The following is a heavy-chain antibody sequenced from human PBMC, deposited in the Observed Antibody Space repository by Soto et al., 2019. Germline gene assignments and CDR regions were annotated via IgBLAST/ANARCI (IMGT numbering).Heavy chain of an antibody. J-gene: IGHJ4*02. D-gene: IGHD3-22*01. V-gene: IGHV3-30*03. CDR1: GFTFSSYG. Sequence: GGSLRLSCAASGFTFSSYGMHWVRQAPGKGLEWVAVISYDGSNKYYADSVKGRFTISRDNSKNTLYLQMNSLRAEDTAVYYCASETDYYDSSGWEKFDYWGQGTLVTVSS. CDR2: ISYDGSNK. CDR3: ASETDYYDSSGWEKFDY.